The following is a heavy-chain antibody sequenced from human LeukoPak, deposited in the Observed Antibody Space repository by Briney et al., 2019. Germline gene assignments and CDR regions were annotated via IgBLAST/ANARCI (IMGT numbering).Heavy chain of an antibody. V-gene: IGHV3-30*02. D-gene: IGHD3-10*01. J-gene: IGHJ4*02. CDR1: GFTFSNYD. CDR2: IRYDGINK. CDR3: AKNRASGSYYFDY. Sequence: GGSLRLSCAASGFTFSNYDMHWVRQAPGKGLEWVAFIRYDGINKDYTDSVKGRFTISRDHPKNTLYLQMNSLRVEDTALYYCAKNRASGSYYFDYWGQGTLVTVSS.